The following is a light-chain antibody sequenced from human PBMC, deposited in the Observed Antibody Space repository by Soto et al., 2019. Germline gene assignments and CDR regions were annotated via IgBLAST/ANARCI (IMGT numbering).Light chain of an antibody. CDR1: QALSDY. CDR3: QQLSRYPLT. V-gene: IGKV1-9*01. CDR2: SAS. Sequence: DIQLTQSPSVLSASVGDTVTLTCRASQALSDYLAWYKQKPGKAPDLLIYSASTLQSGVPSRFRGSGSETEFSLTIRALKPEDFETYYCQQLSRYPLTFGGGTKVDIK. J-gene: IGKJ4*01.